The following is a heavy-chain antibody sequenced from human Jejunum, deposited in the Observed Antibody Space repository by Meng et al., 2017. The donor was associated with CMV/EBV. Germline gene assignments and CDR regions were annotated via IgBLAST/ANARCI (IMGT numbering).Heavy chain of an antibody. CDR3: GRNGYYSVDY. V-gene: IGHV4-4*02. J-gene: IGHJ4*02. CDR2: MHHGGTT. CDR1: GDSFSSDVW. Sequence: LTCAVSGDSFSSDVWWSWVRQPPGKGLEWIGEMHHGGTTTYNPSLKSRVTISLDESKTEFSLKLSSPTAADTAVYYCGRNGYYSVDYWGQGALVTVSS. D-gene: IGHD3-22*01.